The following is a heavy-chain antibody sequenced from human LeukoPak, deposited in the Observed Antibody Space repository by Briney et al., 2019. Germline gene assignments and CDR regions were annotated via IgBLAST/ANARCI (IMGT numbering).Heavy chain of an antibody. Sequence: ASVKVSCKTSGYTFTDYYIHWVRQAPGQGPEWLGWIDPNSGGTNYAQKFQDRVTMTKDTSISTAYMELSGLRSDDTAVYYCARDGIAARPGYWGQGTLVTVSS. CDR2: IDPNSGGT. D-gene: IGHD6-6*01. CDR1: GYTFTDYY. J-gene: IGHJ4*02. CDR3: ARDGIAARPGY. V-gene: IGHV1-2*02.